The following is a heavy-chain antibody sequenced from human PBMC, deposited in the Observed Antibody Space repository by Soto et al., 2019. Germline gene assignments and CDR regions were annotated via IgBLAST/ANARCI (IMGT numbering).Heavy chain of an antibody. Sequence: GGSLRLSCAASGFTFSDYYMSWIRQAPGKGLEWVSYISSSSSYTNYADSVKGRFTISRDNAKNSLYLQMNSLRTEDTAVYYCARRGPGTYLDYWGQGTLVTVSS. CDR1: GFTFSDYY. J-gene: IGHJ4*02. V-gene: IGHV3-11*03. CDR2: ISSSSSYT. D-gene: IGHD6-13*01. CDR3: ARRGPGTYLDY.